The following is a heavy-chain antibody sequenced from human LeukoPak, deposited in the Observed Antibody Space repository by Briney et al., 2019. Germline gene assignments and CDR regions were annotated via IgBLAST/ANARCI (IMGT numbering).Heavy chain of an antibody. Sequence: KPSESPSHTCTHPLGSICDATSYWGWIRHPPRKWLEWIGTIHYSGTTHYNRSLKSRVTLSVDTSKNQFSLRLSSVTAADTAVYYCARRTTESYSDYWGQGTLVTVST. J-gene: IGHJ4*02. CDR1: LGSICDATSY. CDR2: IHYSGTT. V-gene: IGHV4-39*01. CDR3: ARRTTESYSDY. D-gene: IGHD1-1*01.